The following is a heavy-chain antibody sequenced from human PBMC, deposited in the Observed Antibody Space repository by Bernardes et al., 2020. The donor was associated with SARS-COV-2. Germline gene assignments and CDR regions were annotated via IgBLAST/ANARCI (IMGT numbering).Heavy chain of an antibody. V-gene: IGHV3-30*03. J-gene: IGHJ6*02. D-gene: IGHD3-10*01. CDR2: ISYDGSNK. CDR1: GFTFSSYG. Sequence: GGPLRLSCAASGFTFSSYGVHWVRQAPGKGLEWVAVISYDGSNKYYADSVKGRFTISRDNSKNTLYLQMNSLRAEDTAVYYCVGELLPRYGMDVWGQGTTVTVSS. CDR3: VGELLPRYGMDV.